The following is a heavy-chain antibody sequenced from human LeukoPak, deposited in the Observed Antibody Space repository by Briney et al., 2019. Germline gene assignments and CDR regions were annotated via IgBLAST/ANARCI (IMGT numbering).Heavy chain of an antibody. CDR2: IIPILGIA. V-gene: IGHV1-69*04. CDR3: ARLYSVVVVAASQEGMDV. D-gene: IGHD2-15*01. Sequence: SLKVSCKASGGTLSSYAISRERHAPGQGLECLGRIIPILGIANYAQKFQGRVTITADKSTSTAYMELSSLRSEDTAVYYCARLYSVVVVAASQEGMDVWGQGTTVTVSS. CDR1: GGTLSSYA. J-gene: IGHJ6*02.